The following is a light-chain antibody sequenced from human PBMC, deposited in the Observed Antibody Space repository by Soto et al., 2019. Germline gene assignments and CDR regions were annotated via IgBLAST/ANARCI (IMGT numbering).Light chain of an antibody. J-gene: IGKJ4*01. V-gene: IGKV1-9*01. CDR3: QHLNTYPLT. CDR2: AAS. Sequence: DIRLTQSPSFLSASVGDIVTITCRASQGISSFLAWYQQKPGKAPNLLISAASTLRTGVPSRFSGSGSGTEFTLTISSLQPEDFATYYCQHLNTYPLTFGGGTKVEI. CDR1: QGISSF.